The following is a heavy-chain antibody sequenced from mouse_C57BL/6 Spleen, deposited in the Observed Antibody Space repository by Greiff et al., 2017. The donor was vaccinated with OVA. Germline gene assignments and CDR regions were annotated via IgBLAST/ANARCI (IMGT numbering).Heavy chain of an antibody. CDR1: GFTITDYY. CDR2: IAPENGET. CDR3: ASGDYIDY. Sequence: VQLHHPGAELVKPGASVKLSCTASGFTITDYYMHWVKQRPDKGLEWLGRIAPENGETKYAPKFQGKATLTAAQSSNTAYLQLSSLSAEYTAVYYCASGDYIDYWGQGTTVTVSS. J-gene: IGHJ2*01. V-gene: IGHV14-2*01.